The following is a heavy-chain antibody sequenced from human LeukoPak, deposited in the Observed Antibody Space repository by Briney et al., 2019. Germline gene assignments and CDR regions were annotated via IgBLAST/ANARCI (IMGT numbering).Heavy chain of an antibody. CDR2: IYHDGST. Sequence: SETLSLTCAVSGGSISSNNWWSWGRQSPEKGLEWIGEIYHDGSTNYNPSLKSRVTISMDKSKNQLSLKLNFVTAADTAVYYCARDRGGYTYSHDYWGQGTLVTVSS. CDR3: ARDRGGYTYSHDY. CDR1: GGSISSNNW. V-gene: IGHV4-4*02. J-gene: IGHJ4*02. D-gene: IGHD5-18*01.